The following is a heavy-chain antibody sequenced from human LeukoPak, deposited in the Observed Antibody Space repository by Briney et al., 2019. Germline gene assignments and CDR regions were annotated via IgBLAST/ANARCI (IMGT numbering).Heavy chain of an antibody. CDR3: SRERGFGSGYHRTYQFDP. V-gene: IGHV1-2*02. D-gene: IGHD3-3*01. Sequence: AAVKVSCKASGYTFTGYYMHWVRPAPGQGLEWRGWINHNSGGTNYAQKFQCRVTMTKDTSISTAYMELSRLRADDTAVCYCSRERGFGSGYHRTYQFDPWGQGNLVTVPS. CDR1: GYTFTGYY. CDR2: INHNSGGT. J-gene: IGHJ5*02.